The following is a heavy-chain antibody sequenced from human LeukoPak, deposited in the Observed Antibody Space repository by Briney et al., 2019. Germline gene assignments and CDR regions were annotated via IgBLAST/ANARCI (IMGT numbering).Heavy chain of an antibody. CDR1: GYTFISYA. J-gene: IGHJ4*02. Sequence: ASVKVSCKASGYTFISYAITWVRQAPGQGLEWMGWISAYNGNTNYTPKLQGRVTMTTDTSTSTAYMELRSLRSDDTAVYYCVRGISMVRGVVAYFDYWGQGTLSPSPQ. CDR2: ISAYNGNT. D-gene: IGHD3-10*01. CDR3: VRGISMVRGVVAYFDY. V-gene: IGHV1-18*01.